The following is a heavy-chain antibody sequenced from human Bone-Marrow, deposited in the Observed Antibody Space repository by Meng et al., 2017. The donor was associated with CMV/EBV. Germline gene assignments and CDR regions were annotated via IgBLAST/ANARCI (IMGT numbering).Heavy chain of an antibody. V-gene: IGHV3-20*04. CDR1: GFTFSSYA. Sequence: GESLKISCAASGFTFSSYAMNWVRQAPGRGLEWVSGVNWNGGSTAYAGSVKGRFTISRDNAKNSLYLQMDSLRAEDTALYYCARGYFENRRGIDIWGEGTLVTVSS. CDR3: ARGYFENRRGIDI. D-gene: IGHD3-22*01. J-gene: IGHJ4*02. CDR2: VNWNGGST.